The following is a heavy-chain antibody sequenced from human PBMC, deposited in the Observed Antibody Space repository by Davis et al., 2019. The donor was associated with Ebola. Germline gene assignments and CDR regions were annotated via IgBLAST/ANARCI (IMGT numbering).Heavy chain of an antibody. Sequence: GESLKIPCAASGFTFSTYAMSWVRQAPGKGLEWVLNINGGGGDTYYADSVRGRFIISKDNSKNTLYLQMNGLRVEDTAVYYCAKLWFGELSVSMDVWGQGTTVSVSS. CDR2: INGGGGDT. CDR3: AKLWFGELSVSMDV. V-gene: IGHV3-23*01. CDR1: GFTFSTYA. D-gene: IGHD3-10*01. J-gene: IGHJ6*02.